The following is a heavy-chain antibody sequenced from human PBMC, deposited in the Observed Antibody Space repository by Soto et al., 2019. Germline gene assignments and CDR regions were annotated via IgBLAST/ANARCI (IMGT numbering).Heavy chain of an antibody. CDR3: ARAEAFQMLTPSN. Sequence: SETLSLTCTVSGGSISGNYWTWIRQPPGKGLEWIGYIYYSGSTNYNPSLKSRVTVSRDNSKNTLYLDMHSLRAEDTAVYYCARAEAFQMLTPSNWGQGTLVTVSS. V-gene: IGHV4-59*12. CDR2: IYYSGST. CDR1: GGSISGNY. J-gene: IGHJ4*02. D-gene: IGHD2-8*01.